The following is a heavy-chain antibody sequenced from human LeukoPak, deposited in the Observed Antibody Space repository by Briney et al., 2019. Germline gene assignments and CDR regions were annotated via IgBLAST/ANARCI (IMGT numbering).Heavy chain of an antibody. CDR1: GYTFTSYG. V-gene: IGHV1-18*01. D-gene: IGHD3-3*01. CDR2: ISAYNGNT. CDR3: ARVGGLEDFWSGYPPDFDY. Sequence: ASVKVSCKASGYTFTSYGISCVRQAPGQGLEWMGWISAYNGNTNYAQKLQGRVTMTTDTSMSTAYMELRSLRSDDTAVYYCARVGGLEDFWSGYPPDFDYWGQGTLVTVSS. J-gene: IGHJ4*02.